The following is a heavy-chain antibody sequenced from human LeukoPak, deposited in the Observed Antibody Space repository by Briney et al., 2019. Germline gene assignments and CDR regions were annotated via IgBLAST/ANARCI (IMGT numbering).Heavy chain of an antibody. J-gene: IGHJ4*02. V-gene: IGHV3-23*01. CDR1: GFTFSSYS. CDR2: ISGSGGST. Sequence: PGGSLRLSCAASGFTFSSYSMSWVRQAPGKGLEWVSDISGSGGSTYYADSVKGRFTISRDNSKHTLYLQMNSLRSEDTAVYYCATFDSSGYYPNYYFDYWGQGTLLTVSS. D-gene: IGHD3-22*01. CDR3: ATFDSSGYYPNYYFDY.